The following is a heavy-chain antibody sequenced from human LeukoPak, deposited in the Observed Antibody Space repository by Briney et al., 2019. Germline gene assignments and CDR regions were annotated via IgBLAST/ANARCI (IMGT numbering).Heavy chain of an antibody. Sequence: GASVKVSCKASGGTFSSYAISWVRQAPGQGLEWMGGIIPIFGTANYAQKFQGRVTITTDESTSTAYMELSSLRSEDTAVYYCARDPQQLATNYYYYYMDVWGKGTTVTVSS. CDR3: ARDPQQLATNYYYYYMDV. V-gene: IGHV1-69*05. CDR1: GGTFSSYA. CDR2: IIPIFGTA. J-gene: IGHJ6*03. D-gene: IGHD6-13*01.